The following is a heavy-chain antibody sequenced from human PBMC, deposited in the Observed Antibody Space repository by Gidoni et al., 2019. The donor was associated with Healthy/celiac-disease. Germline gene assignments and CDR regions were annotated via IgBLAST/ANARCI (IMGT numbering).Heavy chain of an antibody. J-gene: IGHJ4*02. CDR1: GFPFISYS. V-gene: IGHV3-23*01. Sequence: EVQLLESGGGLVPPGGSLRLSCAASGFPFISYSMSWVRQAAGKGLVWVSAISGSGGSTYYADSVKGRFTISRDNSKNTLYLQMNSLRAEDTAVYYCAKAPDYDFWSGTTNIDYWGQGTLVTVSS. CDR3: AKAPDYDFWSGTTNIDY. D-gene: IGHD3-3*01. CDR2: ISGSGGST.